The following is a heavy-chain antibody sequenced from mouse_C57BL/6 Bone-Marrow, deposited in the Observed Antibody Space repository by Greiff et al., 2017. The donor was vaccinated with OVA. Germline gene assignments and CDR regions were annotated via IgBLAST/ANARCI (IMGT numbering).Heavy chain of an antibody. CDR3: ATDGSCAFYWYFDV. D-gene: IGHD1-1*02. J-gene: IGHJ1*03. Sequence: QVQLQQSGAELVRPGASVTLSCKASGYTFTDYEMHWVKQTPVHGLEWIGAIYPETGGTAYNQKFKGKAILTADKSSSTAYMELRSLTSEDSAVYYGATDGSCAFYWYFDVWGTGTTVTVSS. V-gene: IGHV1-15*01. CDR2: IYPETGGT. CDR1: GYTFTDYE.